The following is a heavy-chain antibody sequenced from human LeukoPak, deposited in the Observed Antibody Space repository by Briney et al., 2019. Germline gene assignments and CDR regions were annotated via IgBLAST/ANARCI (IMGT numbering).Heavy chain of an antibody. V-gene: IGHV3-48*01. D-gene: IGHD1-26*01. CDR3: ARVLGEWELRFDY. CDR1: GFTFSSYS. J-gene: IGHJ4*02. CDR2: ISSSSSTI. Sequence: GGSLRLSCAASGFTFSSYSMNWVRQAPGKGLEWVSYISSSSSTIYYADSVKGRFTISRDNAKNSLYLQMNSLRAEDTAVYYCARVLGEWELRFDYWGQGTLVTVSS.